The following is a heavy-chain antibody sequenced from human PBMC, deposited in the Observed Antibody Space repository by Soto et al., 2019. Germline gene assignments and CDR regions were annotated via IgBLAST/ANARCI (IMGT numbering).Heavy chain of an antibody. V-gene: IGHV1-18*01. CDR3: AMTMVRGVITEDY. CDR1: GYTFTSYG. D-gene: IGHD3-10*01. CDR2: ITTYKGKT. Sequence: ASVKVSCKTSGYTFTSYGISWVRQAPGQGLEWMGWITTYKGKTTYAQKLQGRVTMTTDTSTSTAYMELRSLRSDDTAVYYCAMTMVRGVITEDYWGQGTLVTVSS. J-gene: IGHJ4*02.